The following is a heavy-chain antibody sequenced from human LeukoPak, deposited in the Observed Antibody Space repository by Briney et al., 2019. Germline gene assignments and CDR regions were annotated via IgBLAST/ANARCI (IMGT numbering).Heavy chain of an antibody. V-gene: IGHV5-51*01. CDR1: GYRFTSYW. CDR3: ARSGGNYYSI. J-gene: IGHJ3*02. CDR2: IYPGDSDT. D-gene: IGHD1-26*01. Sequence: GESLKISCKGSGYRFTSYWIGLVRQMPGEGLEWMGIIYPGDSDTIYSPSFQGQVTISADKSTSTANLQWSSLKASDTAMYYCARSGGNYYSIWGQGTMVTVSS.